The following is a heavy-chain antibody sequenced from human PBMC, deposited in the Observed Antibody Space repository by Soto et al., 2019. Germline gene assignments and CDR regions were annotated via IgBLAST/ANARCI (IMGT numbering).Heavy chain of an antibody. CDR2: IYWDDDK. CDR3: AHRLYDSSGYAFDY. Sequence: QITLKESGPTLVKPTQTLTLTCTFSGFSLSTSGVGVGWIRQPPGKALEWLALIYWDDDKRYRPSLKSRLTVTKDTSKSQVVLTMTNMDPVDTATYYCAHRLYDSSGYAFDYWGQGTLVTVSS. D-gene: IGHD3-22*01. V-gene: IGHV2-5*02. J-gene: IGHJ4*02. CDR1: GFSLSTSGVG.